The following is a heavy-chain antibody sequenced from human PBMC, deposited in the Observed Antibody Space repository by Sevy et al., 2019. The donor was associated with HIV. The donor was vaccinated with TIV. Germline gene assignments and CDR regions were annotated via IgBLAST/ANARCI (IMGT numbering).Heavy chain of an antibody. V-gene: IGHV3-9*01. Sequence: GGSLRLSCAASGFTFDDYAMHWVRQAPGKGLDWVSGISWNSGSIGYADSVKGRFTISRDNAKNSLYLQMNSLRAEDTALYYCAKDIRGYYYGSGSYYNDAFDIWGQGTMVTVSS. D-gene: IGHD3-10*01. CDR3: AKDIRGYYYGSGSYYNDAFDI. CDR2: ISWNSGSI. J-gene: IGHJ3*02. CDR1: GFTFDDYA.